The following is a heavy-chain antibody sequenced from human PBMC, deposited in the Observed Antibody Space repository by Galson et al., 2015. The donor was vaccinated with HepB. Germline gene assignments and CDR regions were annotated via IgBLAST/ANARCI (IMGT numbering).Heavy chain of an antibody. CDR1: GYSFTSHW. V-gene: IGHV5-51*03. CDR2: IYPGDSDT. CDR3: ARRRYQLLHYYYMDV. J-gene: IGHJ6*03. D-gene: IGHD2-2*01. Sequence: QSGAEVKKPGESLKISCKGSGYSFTSHWIGWVRQVPGKGLEWMGIIYPGDSDTRYSPPFQGQVTISADKSISTAYLQWSSLKASDTAMYYCARRRYQLLHYYYMDVWGKGTTVTVSS.